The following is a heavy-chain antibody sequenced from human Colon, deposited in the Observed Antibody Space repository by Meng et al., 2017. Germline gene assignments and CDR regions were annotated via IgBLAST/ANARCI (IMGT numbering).Heavy chain of an antibody. V-gene: IGHV1-69*13. CDR3: ARENSGYDSGGYYFDY. Sequence: SVKVSCKASGGTFSSYAISWVRQAPGQGLEWMGGIIPIFGTANYAQKFQGRVTITADESTSTAYMELSSLRSEDTAVYYCARENSGYDSGGYYFDYWGQGTLVTVS. J-gene: IGHJ4*02. CDR2: IIPIFGTA. D-gene: IGHD5-12*01. CDR1: GGTFSSYA.